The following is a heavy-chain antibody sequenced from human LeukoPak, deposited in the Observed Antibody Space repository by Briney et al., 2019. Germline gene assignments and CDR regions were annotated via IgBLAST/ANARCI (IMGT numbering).Heavy chain of an antibody. V-gene: IGHV3-30-3*01. CDR3: ARGGEPYDILTDSGDY. CDR2: ISYDGSNE. Sequence: GGSLRLSCAASGFTFSSYAMHWVRQAPGKGLGWVAVISYDGSNEYYADSVKGRFTISRDNSKNTLYLQMNSLRAEDTAVYYCARGGEPYDILTDSGDYWGQGTLVTVSS. J-gene: IGHJ4*02. D-gene: IGHD3-9*01. CDR1: GFTFSSYA.